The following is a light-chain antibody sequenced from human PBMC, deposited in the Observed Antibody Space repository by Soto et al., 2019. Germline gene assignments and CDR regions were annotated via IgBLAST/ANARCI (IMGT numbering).Light chain of an antibody. CDR1: QGIRSW. V-gene: IGKV1-12*01. CDR2: AAS. Sequence: DIQMTQSQSSVSASIGDRVTITCRASQGIRSWLAWFQQKPGKAPNLLIYAASSLQSGVPSRFSGSGSGTVFTLTISSLQTEDFATYYCQQANSFPFTFGPGTKGEIK. J-gene: IGKJ3*01. CDR3: QQANSFPFT.